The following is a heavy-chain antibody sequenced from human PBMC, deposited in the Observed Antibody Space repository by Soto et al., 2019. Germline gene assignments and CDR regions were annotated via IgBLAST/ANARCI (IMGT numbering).Heavy chain of an antibody. CDR3: ARDHQPTPGLVLMVYAPPTGYGMDV. V-gene: IGHV3-33*01. CDR2: IWYDGSNK. J-gene: IGHJ6*02. Sequence: GGSLRLSCAASGFTFSSYGMHWVRQAPGKGLEWVAVIWYDGSNKYYADSVKGRFTISRDNSKNTLYLQMNSLRAEDTALYYCARDHQPTPGLVLMVYAPPTGYGMDVWGQGTTVTVSS. CDR1: GFTFSSYG. D-gene: IGHD2-8*01.